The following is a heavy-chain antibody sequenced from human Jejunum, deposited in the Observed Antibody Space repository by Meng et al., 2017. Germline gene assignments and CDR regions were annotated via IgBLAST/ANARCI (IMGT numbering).Heavy chain of an antibody. D-gene: IGHD1-1*01. Sequence: QVQLVESGGGVVQPGRSLRLSCTASGFTFSSYAMYWVRQAPGKGLGWVSGISYDGSNKYYADSVKGRFTTSRDNSRFTLLLQMSRLIPEDPAVSYCVIVNCAPDYCGYGTLVTVSS. CDR1: GFTFSSYA. V-gene: IGHV3-30-3*01. J-gene: IGHJ4*01. CDR2: ISYDGSNK. CDR3: VIVNCAPDY.